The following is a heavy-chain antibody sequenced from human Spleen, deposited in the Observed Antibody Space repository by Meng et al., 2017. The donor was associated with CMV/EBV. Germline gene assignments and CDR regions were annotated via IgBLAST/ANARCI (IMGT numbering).Heavy chain of an antibody. CDR1: GTTTSYT. Sequence: GTTTSYTISWVRQAPGQGLEWMGRIIPILGIANYAQKFQGRVTITADKSTSTAYMELSSLRSEDTAVYYCARGYCSSTSCYTGWFDPWGQGTLVTVSS. V-gene: IGHV1-69*02. J-gene: IGHJ5*02. CDR2: IIPILGIA. CDR3: ARGYCSSTSCYTGWFDP. D-gene: IGHD2-2*02.